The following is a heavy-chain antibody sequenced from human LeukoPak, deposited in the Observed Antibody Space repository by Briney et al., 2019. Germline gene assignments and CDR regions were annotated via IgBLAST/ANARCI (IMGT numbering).Heavy chain of an antibody. Sequence: SQTLSLTCTVSGGSINNPNYYWSWIRQPAGKGLEWIGRIYTSGSTNYNPSLKSRVTISVDTSKNQFSLKLSSVTAADTAVYYCARDRLGGYYDSSGPYYFDYWGQGTLVTVSS. D-gene: IGHD3-22*01. J-gene: IGHJ4*02. CDR3: ARDRLGGYYDSSGPYYFDY. CDR2: IYTSGST. CDR1: GGSINNPNYY. V-gene: IGHV4-61*02.